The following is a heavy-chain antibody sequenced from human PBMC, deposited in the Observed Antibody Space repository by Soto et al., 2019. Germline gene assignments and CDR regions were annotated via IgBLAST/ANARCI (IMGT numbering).Heavy chain of an antibody. CDR1: GFTFSSYA. CDR3: AKGDIVVVPDYYGMDV. CDR2: ISGSGGST. V-gene: IGHV3-23*01. J-gene: IGHJ6*02. Sequence: LRLSCAASGFTFSSYAMSWVRQAPGKGLEWVSAISGSGGSTYYADSVKGRFTISRDNSKNTLYLQMNSLRAEDTAVYYCAKGDIVVVPDYYGMDVWGQGTTVTVSS. D-gene: IGHD2-2*01.